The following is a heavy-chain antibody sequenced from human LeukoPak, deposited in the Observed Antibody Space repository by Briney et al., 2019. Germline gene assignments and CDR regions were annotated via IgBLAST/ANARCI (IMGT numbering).Heavy chain of an antibody. Sequence: GASVKVSCKASGYTFTSYGISWVRQAPGQGLEWMGWISAYNGNTNYAQKLQGRVTMTTDTSTSTAYMELRSLRSDDTAVYYCARDNFIRMIVFMFPRYGMDVWGQGTTVTVSS. D-gene: IGHD3-22*01. J-gene: IGHJ6*02. CDR2: ISAYNGNT. V-gene: IGHV1-18*01. CDR3: ARDNFIRMIVFMFPRYGMDV. CDR1: GYTFTSYG.